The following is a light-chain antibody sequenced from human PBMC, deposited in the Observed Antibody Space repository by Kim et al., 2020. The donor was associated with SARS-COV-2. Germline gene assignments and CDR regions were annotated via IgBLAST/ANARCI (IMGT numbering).Light chain of an antibody. V-gene: IGLV4-69*01. J-gene: IGLJ3*02. CDR2: LNSDGSH. CDR1: SGHSSYA. Sequence: ASVKLTCTLSSGHSSYAIAWHQQQPEKGPRYLMKLNSDGSHSKRDGIPDRFSGSSSGAERYLTISSLQSEDEADYYCQTWGTGILVYGGGTQLTVL. CDR3: QTWGTGILV.